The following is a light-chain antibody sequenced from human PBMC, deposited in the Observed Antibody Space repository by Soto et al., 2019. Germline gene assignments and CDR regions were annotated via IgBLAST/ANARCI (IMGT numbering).Light chain of an antibody. V-gene: IGLV2-14*01. CDR1: TSDIGGYNY. Sequence: QSVLTRPASVSGSPGQSITISCTGSTSDIGGYNYVSWYQQHPGKAPKLMIYEVSNRPSGVSNRFSGSKSGNTASLTISGLQAEDEAYYYCCSYTTSWVFGGGTKVTVL. J-gene: IGLJ3*02. CDR3: CSYTTSWV. CDR2: EVS.